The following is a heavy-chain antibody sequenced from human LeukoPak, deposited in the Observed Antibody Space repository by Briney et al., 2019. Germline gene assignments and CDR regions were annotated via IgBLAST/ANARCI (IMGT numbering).Heavy chain of an antibody. J-gene: IGHJ5*02. V-gene: IGHV1-2*02. D-gene: IGHD3-3*01. CDR2: INPYSGGT. CDR1: GYSFTGYY. CDR3: ARGPDFWSGSNWFDP. Sequence: ASVKVSCKASGYSFTGYYMHWVRQAPGQGLEWMGWINPYSGGTNYAQKFQGRVTMTRDTSISTAYMELSRLRSDDTAVYYCARGPDFWSGSNWFDPWGQGTLVTVSS.